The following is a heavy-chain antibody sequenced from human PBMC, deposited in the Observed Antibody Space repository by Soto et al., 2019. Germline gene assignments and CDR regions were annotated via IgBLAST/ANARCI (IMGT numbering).Heavy chain of an antibody. J-gene: IGHJ6*02. CDR3: ARVPTYYSPYYSYGMDV. CDR1: GFTFSNYE. D-gene: IGHD3-10*01. Sequence: PGGSLRLSCAASGFTFSNYEMNWVRQARGKGLEWVSYISSSASSIYYANSVKGRFTISRDNAKNSLYLQMSSLTAEGTAVYYCARVPTYYSPYYSYGMDVWGRGTTVTVSS. V-gene: IGHV3-48*03. CDR2: ISSSASSI.